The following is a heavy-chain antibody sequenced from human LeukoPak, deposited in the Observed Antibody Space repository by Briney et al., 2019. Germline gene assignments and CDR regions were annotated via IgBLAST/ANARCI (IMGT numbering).Heavy chain of an antibody. Sequence: GGFLRLSCAASGFTFSSYAITWVRQAPGKGLVWVSRINIDGTTTNYADSVKGRFTVSRDNAKNTLFLQLRSLRVEDTAVYYCARDSYELGATFDYWGQGSLVTVSS. CDR3: ARDSYELGATFDY. CDR2: INIDGTTT. D-gene: IGHD1-26*01. J-gene: IGHJ4*02. CDR1: GFTFSSYA. V-gene: IGHV3-74*01.